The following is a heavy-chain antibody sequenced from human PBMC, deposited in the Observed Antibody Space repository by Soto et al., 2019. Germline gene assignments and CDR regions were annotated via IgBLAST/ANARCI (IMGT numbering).Heavy chain of an antibody. Sequence: ASVKVSCKASGYTFTSYGVSWVRQAPGQGLEWMGWISAYNGNTNYAQKLQGRVTMTTDTSTSTAYMELRSLRSDDTAVYYCAGAPHYDILTGYPKSFDYWGRGTLVTVSS. J-gene: IGHJ4*02. D-gene: IGHD3-9*01. CDR3: AGAPHYDILTGYPKSFDY. CDR2: ISAYNGNT. CDR1: GYTFTSYG. V-gene: IGHV1-18*01.